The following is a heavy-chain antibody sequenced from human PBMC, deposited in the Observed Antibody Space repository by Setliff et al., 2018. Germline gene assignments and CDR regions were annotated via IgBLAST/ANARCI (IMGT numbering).Heavy chain of an antibody. CDR1: GGRFSDYS. D-gene: IGHD5-12*01. CDR3: AVATVVGRADYYYMDV. V-gene: IGHV1-69*13. J-gene: IGHJ6*03. CDR2: IIPIFDIA. Sequence: GASVKVSCKVSGGRFSDYSISWVRQARGQGLEWMGEIIPIFDIADVSQKLQGRVVLTADESTSTGHMELSSLSSGDTAVYYCAVATVVGRADYYYMDVWGKGTTVTVSS.